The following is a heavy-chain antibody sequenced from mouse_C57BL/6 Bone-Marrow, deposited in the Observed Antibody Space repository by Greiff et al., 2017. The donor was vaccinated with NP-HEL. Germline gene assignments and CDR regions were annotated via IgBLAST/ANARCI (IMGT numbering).Heavy chain of an antibody. Sequence: QVQLQQPGAELVKPGASVKLSCKASGYTFTSYWMHWVKQRPGRGLEWIGRIDPNSGGTKYNEKFKSKATLTVDKPSSTPYIQLIILTSDDSSVYYCARPYYGRAPGFAYWGQGTLVTVSA. CDR1: GYTFTSYW. CDR3: ARPYYGRAPGFAY. V-gene: IGHV1-72*01. CDR2: IDPNSGGT. J-gene: IGHJ3*01. D-gene: IGHD1-1*01.